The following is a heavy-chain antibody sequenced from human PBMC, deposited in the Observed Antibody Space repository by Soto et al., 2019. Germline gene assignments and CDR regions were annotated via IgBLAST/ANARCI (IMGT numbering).Heavy chain of an antibody. J-gene: IGHJ4*02. CDR3: ARTSDY. CDR2: ISYDGSNK. CDR1: GFTFSSYA. V-gene: IGHV3-30-3*01. Sequence: QVQLVESGGGVVQPGRSLRLSCAASGFTFSSYAMHWVRQAPGKGLEWVAVISYDGSNKYYADSVKGRFTISRDNSENTLYLQMNSLRAEDTAVYYCARTSDYWGQGTLVTVSS.